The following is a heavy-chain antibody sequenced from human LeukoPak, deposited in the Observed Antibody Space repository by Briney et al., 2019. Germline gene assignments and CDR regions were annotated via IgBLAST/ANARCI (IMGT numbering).Heavy chain of an antibody. D-gene: IGHD3-10*01. CDR1: GGSISSYY. V-gene: IGHV4-4*07. Sequence: SETLCLTCTVSGGSISSYYWSWIRQPAGKGLEWIGRIYTSGSTNYNPSLKSRVTMSVDTSKNQFSLKLTSVTAADTAVYYCANEVIRDHFYYYMDVWGKGTTVTISS. CDR2: IYTSGST. J-gene: IGHJ6*03. CDR3: ANEVIRDHFYYYMDV.